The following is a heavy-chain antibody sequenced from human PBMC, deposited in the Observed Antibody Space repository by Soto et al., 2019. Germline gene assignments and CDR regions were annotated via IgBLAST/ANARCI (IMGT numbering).Heavy chain of an antibody. J-gene: IGHJ5*02. CDR2: IIPIFGTA. CDR1: GGTFSSYA. Sequence: QVQLVQSGAEVKKPGSSVKVSCKASGGTFSSYAISWVRQAPGQGLEWMGGIIPIFGTANYAQKFQGRVTITXXEXTXKAYMELSSLRSEETAVYYCARVISLVPSLRGWFDPWGQGTLVTVSS. D-gene: IGHD5-12*01. CDR3: ARVISLVPSLRGWFDP. V-gene: IGHV1-69*05.